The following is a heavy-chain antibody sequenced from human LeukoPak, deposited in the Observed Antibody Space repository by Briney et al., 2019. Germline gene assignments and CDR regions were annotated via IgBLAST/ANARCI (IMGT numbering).Heavy chain of an antibody. V-gene: IGHV4-61*02. Sequence: SETLSLTCTVSGGSISSGSYYWSWIRQPAGKGLEWIGRIYTSGSANYNPSLESRVTISVDTSKNQFSLKLSSVTAADTAVYYCARSVGQLELGYYYYMDVWGKGTTVTVSS. CDR2: IYTSGSA. J-gene: IGHJ6*03. CDR3: ARSVGQLELGYYYYMDV. D-gene: IGHD1-7*01. CDR1: GGSISSGSYY.